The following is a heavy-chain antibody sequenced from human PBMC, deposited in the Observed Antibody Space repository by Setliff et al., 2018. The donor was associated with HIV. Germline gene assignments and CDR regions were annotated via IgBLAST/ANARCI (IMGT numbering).Heavy chain of an antibody. Sequence: ASVKVSCKASGYTFTSYGISWVRQAPGQGLEWMGWISAYSGNTNYAQKLRGRVTMTTDTSTSTAYMELRGLRSDDTAVYYCARVAWYYSFWSGLGDAFDIWGQGTMVTVSS. CDR3: ARVAWYYSFWSGLGDAFDI. CDR2: ISAYSGNT. V-gene: IGHV1-18*01. J-gene: IGHJ3*02. D-gene: IGHD3-3*01. CDR1: GYTFTSYG.